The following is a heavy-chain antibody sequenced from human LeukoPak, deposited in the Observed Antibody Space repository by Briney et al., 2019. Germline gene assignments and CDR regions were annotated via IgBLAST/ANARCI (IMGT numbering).Heavy chain of an antibody. J-gene: IGHJ3*02. Sequence: ASVKVSCKVSGYTPTELSMHWVRQAPGKGLEWMGGFDPEDGETIYAQKFQGRVTMTEDTSTDTAYMELSSLRSEDTAVYYCATKVAAAGTYAFDIWGQGTMVTVSS. D-gene: IGHD6-13*01. CDR1: GYTPTELS. CDR3: ATKVAAAGTYAFDI. V-gene: IGHV1-24*01. CDR2: FDPEDGET.